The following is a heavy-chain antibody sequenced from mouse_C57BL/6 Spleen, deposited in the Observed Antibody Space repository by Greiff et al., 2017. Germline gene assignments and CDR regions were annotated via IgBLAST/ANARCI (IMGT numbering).Heavy chain of an antibody. CDR2: IDPENGYP. CDR3: TASRFAY. V-gene: IGHV14-4*01. J-gene: IGHJ3*01. D-gene: IGHD6-1*01. Sequence: EVHLVESGAELVRPGASVTLSCTASGFYIKDDYMHWVQQRPEQGLEWIGWIDPENGYPEYASKFHGKATIKADTSSKTAYLQVSSLTSEDTAGYYCTASRFAYWGQGTLVTVSA. CDR1: GFYIKDDY.